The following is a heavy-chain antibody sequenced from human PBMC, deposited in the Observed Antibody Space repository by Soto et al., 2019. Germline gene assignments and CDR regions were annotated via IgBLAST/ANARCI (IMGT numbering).Heavy chain of an antibody. V-gene: IGHV4-30-2*01. CDR2: IYHSGST. Sequence: PSETLSLTCAVSGGSISSGGYSWSWIRQPPGKGLEWIGYIYHSGSTYYNPSLKSRVTISVDRSKNQFSLKLSSVTAADTAVYYCARAESRSWYGFDYWGQGTLVTVSS. CDR3: ARAESRSWYGFDY. J-gene: IGHJ4*02. CDR1: GGSISSGGYS. D-gene: IGHD6-13*01.